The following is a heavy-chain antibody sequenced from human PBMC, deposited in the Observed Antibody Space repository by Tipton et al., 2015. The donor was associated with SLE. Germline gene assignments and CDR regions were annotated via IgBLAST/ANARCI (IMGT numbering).Heavy chain of an antibody. V-gene: IGHV3-23*01. CDR2: ISGGGDYT. J-gene: IGHJ3*02. D-gene: IGHD1-26*01. CDR1: GFTVSSNY. Sequence: GSLRLSCAASGFTVSSNYMSWVRQAPGKGLEWVSYISGGGDYTYYADSVKGRFTISRDNSKNTLYLQMNSLRAEDTAVYYCAKDRRELRAFDIWGQGTMVTVSS. CDR3: AKDRRELRAFDI.